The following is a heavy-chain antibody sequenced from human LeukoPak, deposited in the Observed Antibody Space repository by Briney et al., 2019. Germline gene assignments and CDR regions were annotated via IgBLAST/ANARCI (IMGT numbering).Heavy chain of an antibody. Sequence: GASVKVSCKASGYTFTSYYMHWVRQALGQGLEWMGIINPSGGSTSYAQKFQGRVTMTRDTSTSTVYMELSSLGSEDTAVYYCARIGEAEYFQHWGQSTLVTVSS. J-gene: IGHJ1*01. CDR3: ARIGEAEYFQH. CDR2: INPSGGST. V-gene: IGHV1-46*01. CDR1: GYTFTSYY.